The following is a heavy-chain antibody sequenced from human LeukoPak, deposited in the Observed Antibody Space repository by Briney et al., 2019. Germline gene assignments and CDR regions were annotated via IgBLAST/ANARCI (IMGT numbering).Heavy chain of an antibody. V-gene: IGHV3-30*02. CDR3: AKGSSVVAATPAEYFHH. CDR1: GFTFSSYG. CDR2: IRYDGYNT. Sequence: PGGSLRLSCAASGFTFSSYGMHWVRQAPGKGLEWVAFIRYDGYNTYYADSVKGRFTISRDNSKNTVYLQMNSLRPEDTAVNYCAKGSSVVAATPAEYFHHWGQGTLVTVSS. D-gene: IGHD2-15*01. J-gene: IGHJ1*01.